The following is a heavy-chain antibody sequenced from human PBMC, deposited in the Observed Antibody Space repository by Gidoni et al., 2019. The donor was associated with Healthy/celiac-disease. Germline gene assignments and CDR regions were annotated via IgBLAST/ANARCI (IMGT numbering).Heavy chain of an antibody. CDR1: GGSISSGSYY. V-gene: IGHV4-61*02. J-gene: IGHJ2*01. CDR2: IYTSGST. Sequence: QLQLQESGPGLVKPSQTLSLTCTVSGGSISSGSYYWSWIRQPAGKGLEWIGRIYTSGSTNYNPSLKSRVTISVDTSKNQFSLKLSSVTAADTAVYYCAREAIVVIPNWYFDLWGRGTLVTVSS. CDR3: AREAIVVIPNWYFDL. D-gene: IGHD3-22*01.